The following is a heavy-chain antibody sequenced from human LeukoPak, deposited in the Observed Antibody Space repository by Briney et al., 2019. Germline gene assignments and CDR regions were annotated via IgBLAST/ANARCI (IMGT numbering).Heavy chain of an antibody. CDR3: ARDLRYCSSTSCYAALGY. D-gene: IGHD2-2*01. J-gene: IGHJ4*02. Sequence: PGGSLRLSCAASGFTFSSYGMHWVRQAPGKGLEWVAVIWYDGSNKYYADSVKGRFTISRDNSKNTLYPQMNSLRAEDTAVYYCARDLRYCSSTSCYAALGYWGQGTLVTVSS. V-gene: IGHV3-33*01. CDR1: GFTFSSYG. CDR2: IWYDGSNK.